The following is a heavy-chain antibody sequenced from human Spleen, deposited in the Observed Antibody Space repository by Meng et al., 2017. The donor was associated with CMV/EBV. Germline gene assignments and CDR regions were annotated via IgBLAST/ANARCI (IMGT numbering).Heavy chain of an antibody. CDR3: ARGDPPYYFDY. Sequence: EVQVVVSGGGLVQPGGSLRLSCAVSGFTLRRYWMHWVRQAPGKGLEWVSRIDSDGRDITYADSVRGRFTISRDDAKNTLYLQMNSLRVEDTAVYYCARGDPPYYFDYWGQGTLVTVSS. V-gene: IGHV3-74*03. J-gene: IGHJ4*02. CDR1: GFTLRRYW. D-gene: IGHD2-21*02. CDR2: IDSDGRDI.